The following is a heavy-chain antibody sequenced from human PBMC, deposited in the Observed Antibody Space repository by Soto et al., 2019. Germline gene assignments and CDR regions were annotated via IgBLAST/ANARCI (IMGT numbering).Heavy chain of an antibody. CDR2: INSDGSST. D-gene: IGHD6-19*01. Sequence: EVQLVESGGGLVQPGGSLRVSCAASGFTFSSYWMHWVRQAPGKGLVWVSRINSDGSSTSYADYVKGRFTISRDNAKNPLYLQMNSLRDEDTAVYYCARLIPTRGRYSDSWGQGTLVTVSS. J-gene: IGHJ5*01. V-gene: IGHV3-74*01. CDR1: GFTFSSYW. CDR3: ARLIPTRGRYSDS.